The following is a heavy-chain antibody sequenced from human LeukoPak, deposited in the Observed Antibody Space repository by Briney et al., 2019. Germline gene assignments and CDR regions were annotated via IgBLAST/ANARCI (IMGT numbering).Heavy chain of an antibody. CDR1: GFTLSSFT. J-gene: IGHJ4*02. CDR3: AGGRWELLRMDH. Sequence: GGSLRLSCVMSGFTLSSFTMHWVRQAPGKGLEWVASISSSSSRTYYADSLKGRFIISRDNAKNSLSLQMDSLSADDTAVYYCAGGRWELLRMDHWGQGALVTVSS. D-gene: IGHD1-26*01. CDR2: ISSSSSRT. V-gene: IGHV3-21*06.